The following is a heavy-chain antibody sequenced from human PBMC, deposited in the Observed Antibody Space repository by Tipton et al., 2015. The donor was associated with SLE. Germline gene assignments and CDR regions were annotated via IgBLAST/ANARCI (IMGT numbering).Heavy chain of an antibody. J-gene: IGHJ6*03. Sequence: TLSLTCTVSGVSSSGGYYWSWIRQHPGKGLEWIGYIYYSGSTYYNPSLKSRVTISVDTSKNQFSLKLSSVTAADTAVYYCASRSSTRTNYYYMDVWGKGTTVTVSS. CDR1: GVSSSGGYY. V-gene: IGHV4-31*03. CDR2: IYYSGST. D-gene: IGHD2-2*01. CDR3: ASRSSTRTNYYYMDV.